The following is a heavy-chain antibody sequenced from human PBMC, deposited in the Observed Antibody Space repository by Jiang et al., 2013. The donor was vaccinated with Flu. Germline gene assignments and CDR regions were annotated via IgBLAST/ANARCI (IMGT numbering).Heavy chain of an antibody. CDR2: ISSSSSYI. J-gene: IGHJ3*02. Sequence: SGGGLVKPGGSLRLSCAASGFTFSSYSMNWVRQAPGKGLEWVSSISSSSSYIYYADSVKGRFTISRDNAKNSLYLQMNSLRAEDTAVYYCARIIYGPIGGDAFDIWGQGTMVTVSS. D-gene: IGHD3-16*01. CDR1: GFTFSSYS. V-gene: IGHV3-21*01. CDR3: ARIIYGPIGGDAFDI.